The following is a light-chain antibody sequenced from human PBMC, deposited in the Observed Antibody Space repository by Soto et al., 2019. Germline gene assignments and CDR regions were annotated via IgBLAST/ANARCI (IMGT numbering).Light chain of an antibody. CDR1: QSVSSTY. CDR3: QQYGSSPYT. CDR2: GAS. Sequence: EIVLTQSPGTLSLSPGVRATLSCRASQSVSSTYLAWYQQKTGQTPRLLIYGASSRATGVPYGFTGSGSGTDFTLTISRLEAEDFAVYYCQQYGSSPYTFGQGTKLEIK. J-gene: IGKJ2*01. V-gene: IGKV3-20*01.